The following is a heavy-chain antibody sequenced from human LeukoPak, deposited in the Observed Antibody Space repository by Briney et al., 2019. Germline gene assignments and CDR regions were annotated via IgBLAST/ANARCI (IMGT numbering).Heavy chain of an antibody. V-gene: IGHV1-2*02. CDR1: GYTFTSYY. J-gene: IGHJ5*02. CDR2: INPNSGGT. D-gene: IGHD2-2*01. CDR3: ARGLDSTPENWFDP. Sequence: ASVKVSCKASGYTFTSYYMHWVRQAPGQGLEWMGWINPNSGGTNYAQKFQGRVTMTRDTSISTAYMELSRLRSDDTAVYYCARGLDSTPENWFDPWGQGTLVTVSS.